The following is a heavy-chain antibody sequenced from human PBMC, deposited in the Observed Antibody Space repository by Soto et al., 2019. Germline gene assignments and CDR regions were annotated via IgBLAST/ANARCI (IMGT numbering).Heavy chain of an antibody. Sequence: QVQLQESGPGLVKPSQALSLTCTVSGGPFSSGGYYWTWIRQHPGKGLEWIGYNYYSGITYYNPSLQSRVTISLDTSKNQFSLKLSSVTAADTAVYYCARGSSIAGLYYGMDVWGQGTTVTVSS. D-gene: IGHD6-6*01. CDR3: ARGSSIAGLYYGMDV. CDR2: NYYSGIT. J-gene: IGHJ6*02. CDR1: GGPFSSGGYY. V-gene: IGHV4-31*03.